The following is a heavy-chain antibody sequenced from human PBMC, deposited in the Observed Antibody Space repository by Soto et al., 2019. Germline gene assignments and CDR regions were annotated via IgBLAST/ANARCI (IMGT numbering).Heavy chain of an antibody. Sequence: QVQLVESGGGVVQPGRSLRLSCAASGFTFSSYAMHWVRQAPGKGLEWVAVISYDGSNKYYADSVKGRFTISRDNSKNTLYLQMNSLRAEDTAVYYCARDGGGYSGYDYQGDDDFDIWGQGTMVTVSS. CDR1: GFTFSSYA. CDR2: ISYDGSNK. J-gene: IGHJ3*02. V-gene: IGHV3-30-3*01. CDR3: ARDGGGYSGYDYQGDDDFDI. D-gene: IGHD5-12*01.